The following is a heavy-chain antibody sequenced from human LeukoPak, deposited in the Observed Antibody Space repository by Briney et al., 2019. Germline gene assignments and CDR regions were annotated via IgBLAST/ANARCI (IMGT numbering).Heavy chain of an antibody. CDR1: GFTFSIYA. J-gene: IGHJ4*02. CDR3: ARDHRGVRDYFDY. V-gene: IGHV3-30-3*01. CDR2: ISYDGSNK. Sequence: GGSLRLSCAASGFTFSIYAMHWVRQAPGKGLEWVAVISYDGSNKYYADSVKGRFTISRDNSKNTLYLQMNSLRAEDTAVYYCARDHRGVRDYFDYWGQGTLVTVSS. D-gene: IGHD3-10*01.